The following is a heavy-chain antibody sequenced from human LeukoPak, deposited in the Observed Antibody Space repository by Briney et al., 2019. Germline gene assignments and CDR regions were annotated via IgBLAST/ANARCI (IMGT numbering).Heavy chain of an antibody. V-gene: IGHV3-30*02. CDR3: AKYVSGYDPRCFDY. J-gene: IGHJ4*02. D-gene: IGHD5-12*01. CDR1: GFTFSSYG. Sequence: ARGSLRLSCAASGFTFSSYGMHWVRQAPGKGLEWVAFIRYDGSNKYYADSVKGRFTISRDNSKNTLYLQMNSLRAEDTAVYYCAKYVSGYDPRCFDYWGQGTLFTVSS. CDR2: IRYDGSNK.